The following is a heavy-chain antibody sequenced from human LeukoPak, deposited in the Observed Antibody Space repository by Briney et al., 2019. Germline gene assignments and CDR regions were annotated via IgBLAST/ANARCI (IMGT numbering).Heavy chain of an antibody. J-gene: IGHJ3*02. D-gene: IGHD2-15*01. CDR1: GFTCSSYA. CDR3: AKCGSGGSCYLGAFDI. CDR2: ISGSGGSK. V-gene: IGHV3-23*01. Sequence: GGSLRLSCAASGFTCSSYAMSWVRQAPGEGLEWVSAISGSGGSKYDADSVKGRFTISRDNSKNTLYLQMNSLRAEDTAVYYCAKCGSGGSCYLGAFDIWGQGTMVTVSS.